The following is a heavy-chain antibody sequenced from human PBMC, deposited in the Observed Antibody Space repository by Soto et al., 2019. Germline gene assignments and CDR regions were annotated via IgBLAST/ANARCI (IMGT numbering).Heavy chain of an antibody. D-gene: IGHD3-9*01. Sequence: QLHLPESGPGLVKPSETLSLTCAVSGGSISSGSYFWGWFRQPPGKGLEYIGRMRYSDNTWYNPSLKSRVTVSLDTPNNQFSLKLTSVPGADTAVYFCVRRTGYFNHRDWVDPWGQGILVIVSS. V-gene: IGHV4-39*01. CDR3: VRRTGYFNHRDWVDP. CDR1: GGSISSGSYF. J-gene: IGHJ5*02. CDR2: MRYSDNT.